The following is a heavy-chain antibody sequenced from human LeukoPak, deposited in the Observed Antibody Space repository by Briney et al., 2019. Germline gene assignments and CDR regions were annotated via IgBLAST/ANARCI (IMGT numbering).Heavy chain of an antibody. V-gene: IGHV3-30*02. J-gene: IGHJ4*02. D-gene: IGHD3-10*01. CDR2: IRYDGSNK. Sequence: GGSLRLSCAASGFTFSDYGMHWVRQAPGKGLEWVTFIRYDGSNKYYADSVKGRFTISRDNAKNSLYLQMNSLRAEDTAFYCCARGHYGLDYWGQGTLGTVSS. CDR1: GFTFSDYG. CDR3: ARGHYGLDY.